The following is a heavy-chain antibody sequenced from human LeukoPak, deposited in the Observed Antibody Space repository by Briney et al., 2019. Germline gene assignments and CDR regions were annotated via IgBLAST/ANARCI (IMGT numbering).Heavy chain of an antibody. Sequence: SETLSLTCSVSGGSMSSYYWSWIRQSPGKGLEWVGYISYSGTTNYNPSLKSRVTISLGTSKNRFSLNLTSVTAADTAVYYCARHGSGTSLALYPWGQGTLVTVSS. CDR1: GGSMSSYY. D-gene: IGHD3-10*01. CDR3: ARHGSGTSLALYP. CDR2: ISYSGTT. V-gene: IGHV4-59*08. J-gene: IGHJ5*02.